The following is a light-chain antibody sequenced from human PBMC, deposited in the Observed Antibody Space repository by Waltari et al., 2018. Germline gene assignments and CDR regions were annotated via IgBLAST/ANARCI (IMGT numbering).Light chain of an antibody. CDR3: QQYNNWLYT. J-gene: IGKJ2*01. CDR2: GAA. Sequence: EIVMTQSPATLSVSPGERVTLSCRASQSVSSSLAWYQQKPGQAPSLLIYGAATRANGIPARFSGSGSGTEFTLTISSPQSEDIAIYYCQQYNNWLYTFGQGTKLEIK. CDR1: QSVSSS. V-gene: IGKV3-15*01.